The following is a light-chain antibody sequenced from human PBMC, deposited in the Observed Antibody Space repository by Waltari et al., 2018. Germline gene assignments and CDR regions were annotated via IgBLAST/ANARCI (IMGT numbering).Light chain of an antibody. J-gene: IGKJ1*01. CDR1: QSVGKY. CDR2: DAS. Sequence: SCRASQSVGKYLAWYQQKPGQAPRLLMYDASTRATGIPDRFSGSGSGTDFSLTISRLEPEDFAVYYCQKYVNLPATFGKGTKVEIK. V-gene: IGKV3-20*01. CDR3: QKYVNLPAT.